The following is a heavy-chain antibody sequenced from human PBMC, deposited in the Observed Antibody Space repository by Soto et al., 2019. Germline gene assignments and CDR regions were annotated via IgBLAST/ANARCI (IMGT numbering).Heavy chain of an antibody. V-gene: IGHV4-39*01. CDR3: SRHGSY. CDR1: GVSISNTSYY. CDR2: IYFSGST. J-gene: IGHJ4*02. Sequence: PSETLAVTCSDSGVSISNTSYYWGWIRQPPGKGLEWVGTIYFSGSTFYNPSLKSRVTISIDTSKNQFSLRLSSVTAADTAVYYCSRHGSYWGQGTLVTVSS.